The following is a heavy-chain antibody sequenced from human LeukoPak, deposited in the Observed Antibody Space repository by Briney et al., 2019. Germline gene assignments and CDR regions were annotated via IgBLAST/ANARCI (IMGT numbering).Heavy chain of an antibody. CDR2: IYYSGST. V-gene: IGHV4-39*01. Sequence: SETLSLTCTVSGGSISSSSYYWGWIRQPPGKGLEWIGSIYYSGSTYYNPSLKSRVTISVDTSKNQFSLKLSSVTAADTAVYYCARHMVRGGFGELSEHYFDYWGQGTLVTVSS. J-gene: IGHJ4*02. CDR3: ARHMVRGGFGELSEHYFDY. D-gene: IGHD3-10*01. CDR1: GGSISSSSYY.